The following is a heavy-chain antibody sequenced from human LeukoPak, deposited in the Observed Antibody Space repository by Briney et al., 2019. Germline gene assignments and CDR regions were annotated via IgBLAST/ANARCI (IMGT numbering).Heavy chain of an antibody. CDR3: TSVSLREDDAFDI. CDR2: IYHSGST. J-gene: IGHJ3*02. D-gene: IGHD5/OR15-5a*01. V-gene: IGHV4-30-2*01. Sequence: SETLSLTCAVSGGSISGGGYSWSWIRQPPGKGLEWIGNIYHSGSTYYNPSLKTRVTISVDRSKNQFSLKLSSVTAADTAVYYCTSVSLREDDAFDIWGQGTMVTVSS. CDR1: GGSISGGGYS.